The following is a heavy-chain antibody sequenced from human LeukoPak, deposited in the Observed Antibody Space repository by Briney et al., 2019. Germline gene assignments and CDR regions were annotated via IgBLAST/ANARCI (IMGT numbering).Heavy chain of an antibody. CDR1: GASISSYY. J-gene: IGHJ4*02. Sequence: SETLSLTCTVSGASISSYYWSSIRQPPGKGLEWIGYISYSGSPNYNPSLKSRVTISADTSKNQFSLNLSSVTAADTAVYYCARVGHIVAAGTYDWWGQGTLVTVSS. CDR3: ARVGHIVAAGTYDW. CDR2: ISYSGSP. D-gene: IGHD6-13*01. V-gene: IGHV4-59*08.